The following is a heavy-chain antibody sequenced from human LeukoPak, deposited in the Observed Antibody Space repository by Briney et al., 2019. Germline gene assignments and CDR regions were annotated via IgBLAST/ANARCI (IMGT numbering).Heavy chain of an antibody. CDR2: ISSSGSTI. CDR3: AREETHHVYYGMDV. Sequence: GSLRLSCAASGFTFSDYYMSWIRQAPGKGLEWVSYISSSGSTIYYADSVKGRFTISRDNAKNSLYLQMNSLRAEDTAVYYCAREETHHVYYGMDVWGQGTMVTVSS. J-gene: IGHJ6*02. D-gene: IGHD1-14*01. V-gene: IGHV3-11*01. CDR1: GFTFSDYY.